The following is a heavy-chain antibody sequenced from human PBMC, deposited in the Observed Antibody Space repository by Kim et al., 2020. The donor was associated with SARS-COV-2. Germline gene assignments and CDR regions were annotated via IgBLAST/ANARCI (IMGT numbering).Heavy chain of an antibody. CDR1: GFTFSSYC. CDR3: ARESGVMIVVGTEYYGM. CDR2: IWYDVSNK. V-gene: IGHV3-33*01. D-gene: IGHD3-22*01. Sequence: GGSLRLSCTASGFTFSSYCMNWVRQAPGKGLEWVAVIWYDVSNKYYADSVKGRFTSSRDNSKNTPYLQMNSLIAKETAVDYGARESGVMIVVGTEYYGM. J-gene: IGHJ6*01.